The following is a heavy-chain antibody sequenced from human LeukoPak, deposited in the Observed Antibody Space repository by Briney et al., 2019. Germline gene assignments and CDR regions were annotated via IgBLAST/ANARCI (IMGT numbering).Heavy chain of an antibody. Sequence: GGSLRLSCAASGFTFSSYSMHWVRQAPGKGLEWVSYISSSSSTIYYADSVKGRFTISRDNAKNSLYLQMNSLRDEDTAVYYCARARGITIFGVVRKYYFDYWGQGTLVTVSS. D-gene: IGHD3-3*01. CDR3: ARARGITIFGVVRKYYFDY. CDR1: GFTFSSYS. J-gene: IGHJ4*02. CDR2: ISSSSSTI. V-gene: IGHV3-48*02.